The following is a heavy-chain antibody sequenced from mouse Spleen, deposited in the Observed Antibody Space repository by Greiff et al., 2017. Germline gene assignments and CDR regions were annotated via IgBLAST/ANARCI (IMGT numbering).Heavy chain of an antibody. CDR3: ARGGYAMDY. CDR2: IDPSDSYT. V-gene: IGHV1-59*01. Sequence: QVQLQQPGAELVRPGTSVKLSCKASGYTFTSYWMHWVKQRPGQGLEWIGVIDPSDSYTNYNQKFKGKATLTVDKSSSTAYMELRSLTSEDSAVYYCARGGYAMDYWGQGTSVTVSS. CDR1: GYTFTSYW. J-gene: IGHJ4*01.